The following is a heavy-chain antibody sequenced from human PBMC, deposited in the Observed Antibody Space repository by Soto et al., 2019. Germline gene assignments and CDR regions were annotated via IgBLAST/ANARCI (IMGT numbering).Heavy chain of an antibody. CDR2: ISYDGTDK. CDR3: VKERYAQLWLEDYGMDV. V-gene: IGHV3-30*18. CDR1: GFTFSSYG. J-gene: IGHJ6*01. D-gene: IGHD5-18*01. Sequence: QVQLVESGGGVVQPGRSLRLSCAASGFTFSSYGIHWVRQAPGKGLEWVALISYDGTDKYYADSVKGRFTISRDNSKNTLYLQMSSLGPEDTAVYYCVKERYAQLWLEDYGMDVW.